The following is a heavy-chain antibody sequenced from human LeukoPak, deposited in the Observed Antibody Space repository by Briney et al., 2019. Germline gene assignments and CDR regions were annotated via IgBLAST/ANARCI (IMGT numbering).Heavy chain of an antibody. D-gene: IGHD7-27*01. CDR2: ISPGGGTT. Sequence: GGSLRLSCAVSGFAFGSEAMSWVRQSPARGLEWVASISPGGGTTYYADSVKGRFTISRDNSRNTLYLQMNSLRAEDTAVYYCASEILGYDAFDIWGQGTMVTVSS. J-gene: IGHJ3*02. V-gene: IGHV3-23*01. CDR1: GFAFGSEA. CDR3: ASEILGYDAFDI.